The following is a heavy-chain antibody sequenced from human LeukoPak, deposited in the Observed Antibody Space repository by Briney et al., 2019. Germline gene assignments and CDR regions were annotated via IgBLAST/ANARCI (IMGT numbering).Heavy chain of an antibody. Sequence: QTGGSLRLSCAASGFTVSSNYMSWVRQAPGKRLEWVANIKQDGSEKDYVDSVKGRFTISRDNAKNSLYLQMNSLRAEDTAVYYCARALGWLPENYWGQGTLVTVSS. CDR2: IKQDGSEK. J-gene: IGHJ4*02. CDR1: GFTVSSNY. CDR3: ARALGWLPENY. V-gene: IGHV3-7*01. D-gene: IGHD5-24*01.